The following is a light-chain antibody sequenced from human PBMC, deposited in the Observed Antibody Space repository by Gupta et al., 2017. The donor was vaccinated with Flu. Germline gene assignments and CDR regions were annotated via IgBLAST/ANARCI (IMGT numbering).Light chain of an antibody. Sequence: SSDVGGYNYVSWYQQHPGKAPKLMIYEVSNRPSGVSNRFSGSKSGNTASLTIPGLQAEDEADYYCSSYTSSSTFVVFGGGTKLTVL. CDR3: SSYTSSSTFVV. CDR1: SSDVGGYNY. V-gene: IGLV2-14*01. J-gene: IGLJ2*01. CDR2: EVS.